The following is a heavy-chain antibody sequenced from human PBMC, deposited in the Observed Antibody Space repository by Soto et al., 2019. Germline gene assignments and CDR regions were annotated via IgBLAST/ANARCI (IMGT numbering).Heavy chain of an antibody. CDR2: ITGSGTAT. V-gene: IGHV3-23*01. J-gene: IGHJ6*02. Sequence: PGGSLRLSCAASEFIFSNFEMSWVRQAPGKGLEWVSGITGSGTATYYADSVKGRFTTSRDNSNNRLLLQMNSLRAEDTATYYCVRQAKLTTVSANVGFYYGLDVWGQGTTVTVYS. D-gene: IGHD4-4*01. CDR1: EFIFSNFE. CDR3: VRQAKLTTVSANVGFYYGLDV.